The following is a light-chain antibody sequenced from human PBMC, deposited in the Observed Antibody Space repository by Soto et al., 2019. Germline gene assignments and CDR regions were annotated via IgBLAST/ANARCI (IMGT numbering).Light chain of an antibody. CDR1: QRIGTY. CDR3: QQSYSTPYT. V-gene: IGKV1-39*01. J-gene: IGKJ2*01. Sequence: IQMTQSPSSLSASVGDRVTITCRASQRIGTYLNWYQQRPGRAPKLLISPISTLQRGVPSRFSGSGSGTDFTLTITGRQPDDFAPYYCQQSYSTPYTFGQGTKLEIK. CDR2: PIS.